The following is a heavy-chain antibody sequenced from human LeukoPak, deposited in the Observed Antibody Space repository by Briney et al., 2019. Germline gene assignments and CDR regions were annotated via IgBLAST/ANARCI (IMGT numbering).Heavy chain of an antibody. V-gene: IGHV4-4*09. Sequence: PSETLSLTCTVSGASITSYYWTWIRQPPGKELEWIGNIYSSANINFNPSLKSRVTISVDTSKNQFSLKLSSVTAADTAVYYCARAYYYDSSGYYFLAAFDIWGQGTMVTVSS. CDR3: ARAYYYDSSGYYFLAAFDI. CDR1: GASITSYY. CDR2: IYSSANI. J-gene: IGHJ3*02. D-gene: IGHD3-22*01.